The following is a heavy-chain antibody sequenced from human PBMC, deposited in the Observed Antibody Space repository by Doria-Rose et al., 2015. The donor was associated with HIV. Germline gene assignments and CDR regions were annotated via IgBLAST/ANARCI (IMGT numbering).Heavy chain of an antibody. CDR3: ARIKSSRWYHKYYFDF. J-gene: IGHJ4*02. Sequence: KPTETLTLTCTVSGVSLSSPGMGVSWIRQPPGKALEWLANIFSDDERSYKTSLKSRLTISRVTSKSQVVLTMTDMDPVDTATYYCARIKSSRWYHKYYFDFWGQGTLVIVSA. D-gene: IGHD6-13*01. CDR1: GVSLSSPGMG. V-gene: IGHV2-26*01. CDR2: IFSDDER.